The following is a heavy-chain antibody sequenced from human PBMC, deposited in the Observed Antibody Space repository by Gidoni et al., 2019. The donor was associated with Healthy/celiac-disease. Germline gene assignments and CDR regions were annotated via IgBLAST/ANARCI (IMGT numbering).Heavy chain of an antibody. CDR3: ARDPRTTEEENYDY. Sequence: QVQLVQSGAEVKKPGSSVKVSCKASGGSFSSYAISWVRQAPGQGLEWMGRIIPILGIANYAQKFQGRVTITADKSTSTAYMELSSLRSEDTAVYYCARDPRTTEEENYDYWGQGTLVTVSS. CDR2: IIPILGIA. D-gene: IGHD4-17*01. CDR1: GGSFSSYA. V-gene: IGHV1-69*04. J-gene: IGHJ4*02.